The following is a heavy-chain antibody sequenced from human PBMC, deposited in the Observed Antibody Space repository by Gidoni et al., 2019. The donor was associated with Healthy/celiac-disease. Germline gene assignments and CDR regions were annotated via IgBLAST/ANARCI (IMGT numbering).Heavy chain of an antibody. J-gene: IGHJ4*02. CDR3: ARDRYPYYYDSSGYRGGLWGY. V-gene: IGHV1-18*04. CDR2: ISAYNGNT. CDR1: GYTFTSYG. D-gene: IGHD3-22*01. Sequence: QVQLVQSGAEVKKPGASVKVSCKASGYTFTSYGISWVRQAPGQGLEWMGWISAYNGNTNYAQKLQGRVTMTTDTSTSTAYMELRSLRSDDTAVYYCARDRYPYYYDSSGYRGGLWGYWGQGTLVTVSS.